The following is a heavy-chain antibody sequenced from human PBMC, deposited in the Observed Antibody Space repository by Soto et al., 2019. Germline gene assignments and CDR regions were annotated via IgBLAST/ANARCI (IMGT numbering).Heavy chain of an antibody. Sequence: QITLKESGPTLVKPTQTLTLTCTFSGFSLSTSGVGVGWIRQPPGKALEWLALIYWDDDKRYSPSLKSRLTIXKVXSKNQVVLTMTHMAPVDTATYSCAHRSCGDCAFDYWGQGTLVTVSS. CDR3: AHRSCGDCAFDY. J-gene: IGHJ4*02. V-gene: IGHV2-5*02. CDR2: IYWDDDK. CDR1: GFSLSTSGVG. D-gene: IGHD2-21*02.